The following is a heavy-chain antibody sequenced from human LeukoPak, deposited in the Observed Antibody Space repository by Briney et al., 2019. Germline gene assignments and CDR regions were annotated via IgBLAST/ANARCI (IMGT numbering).Heavy chain of an antibody. CDR2: ISAYNGNT. D-gene: IGHD3-10*01. J-gene: IGHJ4*02. V-gene: IGHV1-18*01. CDR1: GYTFTSYG. CDR3: ARDRSRRDYGSGSYEAGHDY. Sequence: ASVKVSCKASGYTFTSYGISWVRQAPGQGLEWMGWISAYNGNTNYAQKLQGRVTMTTDTSTSTAYMELRSLRSDDTAVYYCARDRSRRDYGSGSYEAGHDYWGQGTLVTVSS.